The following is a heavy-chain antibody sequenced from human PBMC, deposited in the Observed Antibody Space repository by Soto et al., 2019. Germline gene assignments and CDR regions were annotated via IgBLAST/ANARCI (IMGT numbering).Heavy chain of an antibody. Sequence: TLSLTCTVSDGSLSPNYWGWIRQPPGKGLEWIGSIYYSGSTYYNPSLKSRVTISVDTSKNQFSLKLSSVTAADTAVYYCARLYSSSWYSWGQGTLVTVSS. CDR1: DGSLSPNY. CDR3: ARLYSSSWYS. J-gene: IGHJ4*02. CDR2: IYYSGST. V-gene: IGHV4-39*01. D-gene: IGHD6-13*01.